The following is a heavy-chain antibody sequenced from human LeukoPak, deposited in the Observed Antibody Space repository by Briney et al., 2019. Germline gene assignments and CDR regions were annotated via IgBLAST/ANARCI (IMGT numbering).Heavy chain of an antibody. CDR3: AREGGYQYYYAMDV. Sequence: GGSLRLSCAASGFTFKTYTVHWVRQAPGIGLEWVSSISSSSSYIFYADSVKGRFTISRDNAKNSLYLQMSSLRAEDAAVYYCAREGGYQYYYAMDVWGQGTTVTVSS. D-gene: IGHD3-16*01. V-gene: IGHV3-21*01. J-gene: IGHJ6*02. CDR1: GFTFKTYT. CDR2: ISSSSSYI.